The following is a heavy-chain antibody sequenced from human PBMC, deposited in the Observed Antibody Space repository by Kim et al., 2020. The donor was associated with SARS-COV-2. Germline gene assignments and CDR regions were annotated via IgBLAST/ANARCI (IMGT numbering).Heavy chain of an antibody. CDR2: GRP. CDR3: ARTRGLDF. Sequence: GRPNYNPSLRSRVPISLDTSKNQYSLKLTSVTAADTAIYYCARTRGLDFWGRGTLVTVSS. J-gene: IGHJ2*01. V-gene: IGHV4-59*01. D-gene: IGHD3-22*01.